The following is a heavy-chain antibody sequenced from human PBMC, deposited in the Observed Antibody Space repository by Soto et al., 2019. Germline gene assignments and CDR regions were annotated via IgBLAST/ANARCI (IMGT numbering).Heavy chain of an antibody. J-gene: IGHJ4*02. CDR3: ARDGVGDTVCFGHFDY. D-gene: IGHD1-26*01. V-gene: IGHV3-33*01. CDR2: IRFDGRNI. Sequence: QVQLVESGGGVVQPGRSLRLSCVAPGVIFSGYGMHWVRQAPGKGLEWVAVIRFDGRNIDYADSVKGRFTISRDNSKNTLYLQMNSLRADATAVHYCARDGVGDTVCFGHFDYWGQGALVTVSS. CDR1: GVIFSGYG.